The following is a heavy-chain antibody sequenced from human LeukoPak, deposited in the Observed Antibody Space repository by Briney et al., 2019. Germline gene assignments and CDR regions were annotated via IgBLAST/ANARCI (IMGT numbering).Heavy chain of an antibody. CDR1: GFTFGDYV. CDR3: TARRGGSRLDY. CDR2: IRSKAYGGTT. Sequence: GGSLKPSVTASGFTFGDYVIGWVRQAPGKGREGEGFIRSKAYGGTTEYAASVKGRFTISRDDSKSIAHLQMNSLKTEDTAVYYCTARRGGSRLDYWGQGTLVTVSS. V-gene: IGHV3-49*04. D-gene: IGHD1-26*01. J-gene: IGHJ4*02.